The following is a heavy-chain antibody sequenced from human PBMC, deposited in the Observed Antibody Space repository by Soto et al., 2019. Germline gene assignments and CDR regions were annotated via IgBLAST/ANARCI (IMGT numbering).Heavy chain of an antibody. V-gene: IGHV5-51*01. D-gene: IGHD6-19*01. CDR1: GYSFTSYW. J-gene: IGHJ4*02. CDR3: ARLPSQWLGDY. CDR2: IYPGDSDT. Sequence: GESVKSSGKGSGYSFTSYWIGWVRQMPGKGLEWMGIIYPGDSDTRYSPSFQGQVTISADKSISTAYLQWSSLKASDTAMYYCARLPSQWLGDYWGQGTLVTVSS.